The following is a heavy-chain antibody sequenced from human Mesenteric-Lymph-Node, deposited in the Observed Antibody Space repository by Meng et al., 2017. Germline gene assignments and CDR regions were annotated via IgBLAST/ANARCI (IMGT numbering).Heavy chain of an antibody. V-gene: IGHV1-46*01. J-gene: IGHJ6*02. CDR1: GYTFTSFA. Sequence: ASVKVSCKASGYTFTSFAIHWVRQAPGQGLEWMGIINPSGGSTSYAQKFQGRVTMTRDTSKTQSSLKLSSVTAADTAVYYCARDAGYDHYYYYYGMDVWGQGTTVTVSS. D-gene: IGHD5-12*01. CDR3: ARDAGYDHYYYYYGMDV. CDR2: INPSGGST.